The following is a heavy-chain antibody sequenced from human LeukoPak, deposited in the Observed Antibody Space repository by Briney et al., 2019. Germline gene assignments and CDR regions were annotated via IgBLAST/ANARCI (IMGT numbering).Heavy chain of an antibody. Sequence: GGSRRLSCAASGFTFSSYSMNWVRQAPGKGLEWVSCISSSSYIYYADSVKGRFTISRDNAKNSLYLQMNSLRAEDTAVYYCARAGIAVAGTMVYFDYWGQGTLVTVSS. D-gene: IGHD6-19*01. CDR1: GFTFSSYS. V-gene: IGHV3-21*01. CDR2: ISSSSYI. J-gene: IGHJ4*02. CDR3: ARAGIAVAGTMVYFDY.